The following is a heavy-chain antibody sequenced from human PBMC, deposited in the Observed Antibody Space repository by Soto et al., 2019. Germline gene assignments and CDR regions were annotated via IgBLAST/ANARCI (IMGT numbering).Heavy chain of an antibody. CDR3: ARGHPTIADRPPDYFDY. CDR2: INAGNGNT. D-gene: IGHD6-6*01. Sequence: ASVKVSCKASGYTFTSYAMHWVRQAPGQRLEWMGWINAGNGNTKYSQKFQGRVTITRDTSASTAYMELSSLRSEDTAVYYCARGHPTIADRPPDYFDYWGQGTLVTVSS. CDR1: GYTFTSYA. V-gene: IGHV1-3*01. J-gene: IGHJ4*02.